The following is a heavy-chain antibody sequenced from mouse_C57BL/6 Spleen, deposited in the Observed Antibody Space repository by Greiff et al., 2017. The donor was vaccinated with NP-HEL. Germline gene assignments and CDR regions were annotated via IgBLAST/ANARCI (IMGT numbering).Heavy chain of an antibody. Sequence: EVQLQQSGPELVKPGASVKISCKASGYSFTGYYMHWVKQSSEKSLEWIGEINPSTGGTSYNQKFKGKATLTVDKSSSTDYMQLKSLTSEDSAVYYCARDRGTTVVATEGFAYWGQGTLVTVSA. CDR3: ARDRGTTVVATEGFAY. D-gene: IGHD1-1*01. CDR2: INPSTGGT. J-gene: IGHJ3*01. V-gene: IGHV1-43*01. CDR1: GYSFTGYY.